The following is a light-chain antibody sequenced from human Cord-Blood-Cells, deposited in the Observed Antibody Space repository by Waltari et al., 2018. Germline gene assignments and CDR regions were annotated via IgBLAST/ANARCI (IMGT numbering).Light chain of an antibody. V-gene: IGKV1-9*01. CDR3: QQLNSYPPSLT. J-gene: IGKJ4*01. CDR2: AAS. CDR1: QGISSY. Sequence: IQLTQSPSSLSASVGDRVTITCRASQGISSYLAWYQQKPGKAPKLLIYAASTLQSGVPSRFSGSGSGTDFTLTISRLQPEDFATYYCQQLNSYPPSLTFGGGTKVEIK.